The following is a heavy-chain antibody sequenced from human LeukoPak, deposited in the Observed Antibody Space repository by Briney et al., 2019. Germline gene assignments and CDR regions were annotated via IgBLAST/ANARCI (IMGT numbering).Heavy chain of an antibody. CDR2: MNSAGTTI. V-gene: IGHV3-74*01. D-gene: IGHD2-2*01. J-gene: IGHJ4*01. Sequence: PGGSLRISCAAPGFSLTGYWMHWVRQAAGEGLVWVARMNSAGTTINYADSVRGRFTISRDNAGNALYLQMSSLRAEDTAIYYCIREIQVRASASLGYWGQGTLVTVSS. CDR1: GFSLTGYW. CDR3: IREIQVRASASLGY.